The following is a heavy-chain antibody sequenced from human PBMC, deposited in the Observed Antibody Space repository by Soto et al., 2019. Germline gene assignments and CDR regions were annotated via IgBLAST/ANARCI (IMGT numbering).Heavy chain of an antibody. CDR2: ICYDGSHE. CDR1: GFIFRDYA. Sequence: QVQLVESGGGVVQPGRSLRLSCAASGFIFRDYAMHWVRQAPGKGLEWVAVICYDGSHEYYADSVKGRFTISRDNAKNTLYLQMNSLRVEDTAVYFCAREKKEKATDYWGQGTMVTVSS. J-gene: IGHJ4*02. V-gene: IGHV3-33*01. CDR3: AREKKEKATDY.